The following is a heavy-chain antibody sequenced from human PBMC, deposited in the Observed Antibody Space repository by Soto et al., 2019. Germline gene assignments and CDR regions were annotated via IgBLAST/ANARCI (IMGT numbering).Heavy chain of an antibody. CDR3: AKVETSYYAVNWFDP. CDR2: ISGSGGST. D-gene: IGHD2-2*01. J-gene: IGHJ5*02. CDR1: GFTFSSYA. Sequence: PGGSLRLSCAASGFTFSSYAMSWVRQAPGKGLEWVSAISGSGGSTYYADSVKGRFTISRDNSKNTLYLQMNSLRAEDTAVYYCAKVETSYYAVNWFDPWGQGTLVTVSS. V-gene: IGHV3-23*01.